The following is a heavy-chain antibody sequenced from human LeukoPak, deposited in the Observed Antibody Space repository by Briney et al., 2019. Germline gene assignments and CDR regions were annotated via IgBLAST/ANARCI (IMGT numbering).Heavy chain of an antibody. D-gene: IGHD2-2*03. J-gene: IGHJ6*03. CDR1: GFTFSSYG. Sequence: GGSLRLSCAASGFTFSSYGMHWVRQAPGKGLEWVAVISYDGSNKYYADSVKGRFTISRDNAKNSLYLQMNSLRAEDTAVYYCARVDEGPYYYYYYMDVWGKGTTVTVSS. V-gene: IGHV3-30*03. CDR2: ISYDGSNK. CDR3: ARVDEGPYYYYYYMDV.